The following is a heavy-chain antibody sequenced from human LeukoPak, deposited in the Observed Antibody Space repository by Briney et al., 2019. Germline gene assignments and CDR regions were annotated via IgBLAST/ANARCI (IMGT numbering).Heavy chain of an antibody. Sequence: GGSLNLSWAASGFTFSKYWILWVRQAPGKGLESVSRINTDGTGITYADSVKGRFTVSRDNADNTMCLQMNSVRDEGTAVYYCATKQWLAPPPDSWGQGTPVTVSS. V-gene: IGHV3-74*01. CDR1: GFTFSKYW. CDR2: INTDGTGI. CDR3: ATKQWLAPPPDS. D-gene: IGHD6-19*01. J-gene: IGHJ4*02.